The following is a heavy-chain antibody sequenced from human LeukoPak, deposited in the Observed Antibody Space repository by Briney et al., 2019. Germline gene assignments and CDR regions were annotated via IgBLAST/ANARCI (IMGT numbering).Heavy chain of an antibody. V-gene: IGHV4-59*08. D-gene: IGHD1-26*01. Sequence: SETLSLTCTVSGGSISSYYWSWIRQPPGKGLEWIGYIYYSGSTNYNPSLKSRVTISVDTSKNQFSLKLSSVTAADTAVYYCARQFRKGEAFDIWGQGTMATVSS. CDR1: GGSISSYY. J-gene: IGHJ3*02. CDR3: ARQFRKGEAFDI. CDR2: IYYSGST.